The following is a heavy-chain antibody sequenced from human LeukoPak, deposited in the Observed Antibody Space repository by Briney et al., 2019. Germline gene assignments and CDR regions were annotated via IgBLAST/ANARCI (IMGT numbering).Heavy chain of an antibody. CDR1: GGSISSSSYY. V-gene: IGHV4-39*01. CDR2: IYYSGST. CDR3: ARRKGYCSGGSCYNWFDP. Sequence: PSETLSLTCTVSGGSISSSSYYWGWIRQPPGKGLEWIGSIYYSGSTYYNPSLKSRVTISVDTSKNQFPLKLSSVTAADTAVYYCARRKGYCSGGSCYNWFDPWGLGTLVTVSS. D-gene: IGHD2-15*01. J-gene: IGHJ5*02.